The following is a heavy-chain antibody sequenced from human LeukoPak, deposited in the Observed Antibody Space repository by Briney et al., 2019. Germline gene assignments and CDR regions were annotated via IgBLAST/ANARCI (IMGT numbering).Heavy chain of an antibody. D-gene: IGHD3-10*01. CDR2: IYYSGYT. CDR1: GGSISSYY. Sequence: SETLSLTCTVSGGSISSYYWSWIRQPPGKVLEWIGYIYYSGYTNYNPSLKSRVTISVDTSKNQFSLKLSSVTAADTAVYYCARTTMVRGTYYMDVWGKGTTVTISS. CDR3: ARTTMVRGTYYMDV. V-gene: IGHV4-59*01. J-gene: IGHJ6*03.